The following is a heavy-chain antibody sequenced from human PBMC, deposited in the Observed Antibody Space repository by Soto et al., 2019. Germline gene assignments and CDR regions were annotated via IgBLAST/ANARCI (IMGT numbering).Heavy chain of an antibody. J-gene: IGHJ4*02. V-gene: IGHV3-23*01. Sequence: EVQLLESGGGLVQPGGSLRLSCAASGFTFSSYAMSWVRQAPGKGLEWVSAISGSGGSTYYADSVKGRFTISRDKSKNTLYLQMNSLRAEDTAVYYCAKGKAAENKFDYWGQGTLVTVSS. CDR2: ISGSGGST. D-gene: IGHD6-13*01. CDR3: AKGKAAENKFDY. CDR1: GFTFSSYA.